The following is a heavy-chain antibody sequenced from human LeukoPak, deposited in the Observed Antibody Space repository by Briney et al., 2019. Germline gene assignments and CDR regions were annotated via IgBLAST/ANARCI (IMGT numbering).Heavy chain of an antibody. J-gene: IGHJ6*02. CDR3: ARTLAAAAYYYYGMDV. CDR2: IIPILGIA. V-gene: IGHV1-69*04. D-gene: IGHD6-13*01. Sequence: SVKVSCKASGGTFSSYAISWVRQAPGQGLEWMGRIIPILGIANYAQKFRGRVTITADKSTSTAYMELSSLRSEDTAAYYCARTLAAAAYYYYGMDVWGQGTTVTVSS. CDR1: GGTFSSYA.